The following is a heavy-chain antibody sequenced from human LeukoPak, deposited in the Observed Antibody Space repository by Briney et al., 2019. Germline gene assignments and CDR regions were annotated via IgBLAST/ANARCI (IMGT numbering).Heavy chain of an antibody. CDR2: ISHDGSSE. CDR1: GFSLNTYA. CDR3: ARDTHYIVVVPAATGYYYYGMDV. V-gene: IGHV3-30-3*01. J-gene: IGHJ6*02. Sequence: GGSLRLSCAASGFSLNTYAMHWVRQAPGQGLAWVAFISHDGSSENYADSVQGRFTITRDISKNTLYLQMNSLRAEDTAVYYCARDTHYIVVVPAATGYYYYGMDVWGQGTTVTVSS. D-gene: IGHD2-2*01.